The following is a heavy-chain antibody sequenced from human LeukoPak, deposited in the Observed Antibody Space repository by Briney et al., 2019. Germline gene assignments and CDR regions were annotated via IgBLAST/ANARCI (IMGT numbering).Heavy chain of an antibody. Sequence: GGSLRLSCAASGFTFSSYSMNWVRQAPGKGLEWVSVIYSGGSTYYADSVKGRFTISRDNSKNTLYLQMNSLRAEDTAVYYCARRFTMVRGVIIDDFAFDIWGQGTMVTVSS. CDR3: ARRFTMVRGVIIDDFAFDI. V-gene: IGHV3-66*04. J-gene: IGHJ3*02. CDR1: GFTFSSYS. D-gene: IGHD3-10*01. CDR2: IYSGGST.